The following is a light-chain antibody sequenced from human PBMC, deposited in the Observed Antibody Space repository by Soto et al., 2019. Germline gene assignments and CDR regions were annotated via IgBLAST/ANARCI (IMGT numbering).Light chain of an antibody. V-gene: IGKV3-15*01. CDR2: GAS. J-gene: IGKJ2*01. CDR3: RQYNSWPS. Sequence: ELTQSPATLSVSPGETVALSCRASQSVDINVAWYQQKGGQAHRLLISGASSRATGIPVRFSGSGSGTEFTLTISGLQSEDFAVYYCRQYNSWPSFGQGTKLQMK. CDR1: QSVDIN.